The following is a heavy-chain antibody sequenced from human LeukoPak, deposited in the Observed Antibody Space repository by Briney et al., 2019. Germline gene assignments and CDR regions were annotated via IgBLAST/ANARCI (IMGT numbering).Heavy chain of an antibody. J-gene: IGHJ4*02. D-gene: IGHD3-9*01. Sequence: GGSLRLSCAASGFTFSSYAMSWVRQAPGKGLEWVSAISGSGGSTYYADSVKGRFTISRDNSKSTLYLQMNSLRAEDTAVYYCAKDTRYFDWLSETYWGQGTLVTVSS. V-gene: IGHV3-23*01. CDR2: ISGSGGST. CDR1: GFTFSSYA. CDR3: AKDTRYFDWLSETY.